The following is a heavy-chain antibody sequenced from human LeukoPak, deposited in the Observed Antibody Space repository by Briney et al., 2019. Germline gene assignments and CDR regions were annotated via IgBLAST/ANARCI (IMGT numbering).Heavy chain of an antibody. CDR2: ISSSGSTI. D-gene: IGHD6-13*01. Sequence: GGSLRLSCAAPGFTFSSYEMNWVRQAPGKGLEWVSYISSSGSTIYYADSVKGRFTISRENAKNSLYLQMNSLRAEDTAVYYCARVERIAAAYDYWGQGTLVTVSS. CDR3: ARVERIAAAYDY. CDR1: GFTFSSYE. J-gene: IGHJ4*02. V-gene: IGHV3-48*03.